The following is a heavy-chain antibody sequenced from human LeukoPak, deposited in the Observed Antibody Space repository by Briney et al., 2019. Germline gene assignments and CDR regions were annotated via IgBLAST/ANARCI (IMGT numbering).Heavy chain of an antibody. CDR1: GFTFNSYW. D-gene: IGHD3-22*01. V-gene: IGHV3-74*01. Sequence: GGSLSLSCAASGFTFNSYWMHWVRQAPGKGLVWVSRINSDGSGTSDADFVKGRFAISRDNYKNTLYMKMNSLRDEDTDMYYCSRDGLTTDAFDICGQGTMVTVSS. J-gene: IGHJ3*02. CDR2: INSDGSGT. CDR3: SRDGLTTDAFDI.